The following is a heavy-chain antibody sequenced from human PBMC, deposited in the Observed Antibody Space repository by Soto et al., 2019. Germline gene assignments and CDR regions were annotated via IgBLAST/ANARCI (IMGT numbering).Heavy chain of an antibody. V-gene: IGHV4-34*01. D-gene: IGHD3-10*01. CDR2: INHSGST. CDR1: GGSFSGYY. Sequence: SETLSLTCAVYGGSFSGYYWSWIRQPPGKGLEWIGEINHSGSTNYNPSLKSRVTISVDTSKNQFSLKLSSVTAADTAVYYCARGRRYKNITMVRGVIIFYFDYWGQGTLVTVSS. CDR3: ARGRRYKNITMVRGVIIFYFDY. J-gene: IGHJ4*02.